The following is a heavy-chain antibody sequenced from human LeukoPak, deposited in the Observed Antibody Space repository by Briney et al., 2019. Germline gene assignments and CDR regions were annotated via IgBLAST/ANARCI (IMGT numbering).Heavy chain of an antibody. V-gene: IGHV1-2*02. D-gene: IGHD6-19*01. CDR2: INPNSGGT. CDR3: AKGYSSGWSAFDY. Sequence: ASVKVSCKASGYTFTDYYMHWVRQAPGQGLEWMGWINPNSGGTNYAQKFQGRVTMTRDTSINTAYMELSRLRSDDTAVYYCAKGYSSGWSAFDYWGQGTLVTVSS. J-gene: IGHJ4*02. CDR1: GYTFTDYY.